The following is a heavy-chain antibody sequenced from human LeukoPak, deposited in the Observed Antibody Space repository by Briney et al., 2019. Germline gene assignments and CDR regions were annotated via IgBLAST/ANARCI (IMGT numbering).Heavy chain of an antibody. J-gene: IGHJ5*02. V-gene: IGHV3-30*04. CDR2: ISNDGNNK. CDR3: ARDWGITVGWFDP. CDR1: GSTSSNYA. Sequence: GRSLRLSCAASGSTSSNYAMHWVRQAPGKGLEWVAVISNDGNNKYYADSVKGRFTISRDNSKNTLYLQMSSLRPEDTSVYYCARDWGITVGWFDPWGQGTLVTVS. D-gene: IGHD1-14*01.